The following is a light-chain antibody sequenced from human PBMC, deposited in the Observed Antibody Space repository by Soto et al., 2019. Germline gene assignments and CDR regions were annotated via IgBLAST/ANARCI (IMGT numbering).Light chain of an antibody. Sequence: IQMTQSPSSLSASVGDGVTITCRASQDIRTYLNWYQQKPGKAPKLLISAASSLQSGVPSRFSARGSGTDFTRTISTLQPEDFATYYCQQSFSTLLITFGQGTRLEVK. CDR3: QQSFSTLLIT. CDR2: AAS. J-gene: IGKJ5*01. V-gene: IGKV1-39*01. CDR1: QDIRTY.